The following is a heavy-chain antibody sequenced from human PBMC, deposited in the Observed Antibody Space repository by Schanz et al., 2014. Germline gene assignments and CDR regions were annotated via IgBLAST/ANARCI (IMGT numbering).Heavy chain of an antibody. CDR3: GMGGYEFHH. D-gene: IGHD3-3*01. J-gene: IGHJ4*02. CDR1: EFSFSSFG. V-gene: IGHV3-74*02. CDR2: INSDGTTT. Sequence: EVQLVESGGGLVKPGGSLRLSCAASEFSFSSFGMNWVRQAPGKGLVWVSHINSDGTTTTYADSVKGRFTISRDNAENTQYQQINSLREEDAAEYCGGMGGYEFHHWGQGTLVTVSS.